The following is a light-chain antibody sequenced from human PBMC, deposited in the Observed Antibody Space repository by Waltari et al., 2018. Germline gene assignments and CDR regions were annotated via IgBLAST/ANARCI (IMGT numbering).Light chain of an antibody. CDR2: GTS. CDR3: QQYDGEVVT. J-gene: IGKJ4*01. V-gene: IGKV3-20*01. Sequence: ESELTQSPGTLSLSPGERATLSGRASQSVTSISLTWYQKKLGKAPRLPIYGTSSRATGIPARFSGSGSGTDFTLTISRLEPEDFAVYYCQQYDGEVVTFGGGTTVEI. CDR1: QSVTSIS.